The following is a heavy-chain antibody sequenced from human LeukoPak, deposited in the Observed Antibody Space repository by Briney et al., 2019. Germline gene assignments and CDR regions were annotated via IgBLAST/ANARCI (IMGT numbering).Heavy chain of an antibody. D-gene: IGHD1-7*01. V-gene: IGHV4-59*08. J-gene: IGHJ4*02. CDR3: ARRLTTGTNDY. Sequence: PSETLSLTCTVSGDSISSYYWSWIRQPPGKGLEWIGYIYYTGTTNHNPSLKSRLTISVDTSKSQFSLRLSSVTAADTAVYYCARRLTTGTNDYWGQGTLVTVSS. CDR2: IYYTGTT. CDR1: GDSISSYY.